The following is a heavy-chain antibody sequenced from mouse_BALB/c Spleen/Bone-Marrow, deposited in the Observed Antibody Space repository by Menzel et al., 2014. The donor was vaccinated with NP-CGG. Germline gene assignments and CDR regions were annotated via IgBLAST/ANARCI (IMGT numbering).Heavy chain of an antibody. D-gene: IGHD2-4*01. CDR2: IWSGGST. J-gene: IGHJ3*01. CDR3: ARGLYYDYEFAY. V-gene: IGHV2-2*02. Sequence: QVQLQQSGPCLVQSSQSLFIPCTVSGFSLTSSGVYWVRQSPGKGLEWLGVIWSGGSTDYNAAFISRLSISKDNSKSQVFFKMNSLQANDTAIYYCARGLYYDYEFAYWGQGTLVTVSA. CDR1: GFSLTSSG.